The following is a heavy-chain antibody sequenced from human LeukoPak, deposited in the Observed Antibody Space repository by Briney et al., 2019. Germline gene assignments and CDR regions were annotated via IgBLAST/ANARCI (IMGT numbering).Heavy chain of an antibody. J-gene: IGHJ6*03. CDR2: IYYSGST. D-gene: IGHD3-10*01. CDR1: GYSIGTDYY. CDR3: ARDSPYYYGSGSATYYMDV. V-gene: IGHV4-61*01. Sequence: SETLSLTCTVSGYSIGTDYYWSWIRQPPGKGLEWIGYIYYSGSTNYNPSLKSRVTISVDTSKDQFSLKLSSVTAADTAVYYCARDSPYYYGSGSATYYMDVWGKGTTVTISS.